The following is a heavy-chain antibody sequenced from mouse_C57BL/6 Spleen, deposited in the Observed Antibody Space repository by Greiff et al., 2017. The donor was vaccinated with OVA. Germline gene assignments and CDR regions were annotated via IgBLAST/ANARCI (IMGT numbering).Heavy chain of an antibody. Sequence: VQLQQSGPELVKPGASVKISCKASGYAFSSSWMNWVKQRPGKGLEWIGRIYPGDGDTNYNGKFKGKATLTADTSSSTAYMQLSSLTSEDSAVYFCARDYGPYFDVWGTGTTVTVSS. CDR1: GYAFSSSW. CDR3: ARDYGPYFDV. CDR2: IYPGDGDT. V-gene: IGHV1-82*01. D-gene: IGHD1-1*01. J-gene: IGHJ1*03.